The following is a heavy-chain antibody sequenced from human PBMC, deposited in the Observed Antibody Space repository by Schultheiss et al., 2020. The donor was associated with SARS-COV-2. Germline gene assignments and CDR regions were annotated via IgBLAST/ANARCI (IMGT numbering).Heavy chain of an antibody. CDR1: GFIFNDYY. CDR3: TTDSDIVATDYYYYHGMDV. Sequence: GESLKISCAASGFIFNDYYMSWIRQAPGKGLEWVSSISSSSTTYYTDSVKGRFTISRDNAKNSLYLQMNSLRAEDTAVYYCTTDSDIVATDYYYYHGMDVWGQGTTVTVSS. CDR2: ISSSSTT. V-gene: IGHV3-69-1*01. J-gene: IGHJ6*02. D-gene: IGHD5-12*01.